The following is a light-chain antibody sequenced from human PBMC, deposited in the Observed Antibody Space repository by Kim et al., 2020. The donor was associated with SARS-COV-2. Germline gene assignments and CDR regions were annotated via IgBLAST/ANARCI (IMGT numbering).Light chain of an antibody. CDR2: EDD. V-gene: IGLV6-57*03. J-gene: IGLJ2*01. CDR3: QSYNRTNVV. Sequence: TLTIPCTRSSGSIDDNYVQWYQQRPGGVPTIVIYEDDQRPSGVSDRFSGSIDNSSNSASLTISGLKTEDEADYYCQSYNRTNVVFGGGTKLTVL. CDR1: SGSIDDNY.